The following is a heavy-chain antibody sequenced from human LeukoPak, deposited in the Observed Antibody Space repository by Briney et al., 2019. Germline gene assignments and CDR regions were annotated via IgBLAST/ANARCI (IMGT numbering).Heavy chain of an antibody. V-gene: IGHV4-38-2*01. J-gene: IGHJ3*02. Sequence: SETLSLTCAVSGYSISSGYYWGWIRQPPGKGLEWIGSIYHSGSTYYNPSLKSRVTISVDTSKNQFSLKLSSVTAADTAVYYCARQPPTGSGALDIWGQGTMVTVSS. D-gene: IGHD3-10*01. CDR1: GYSISSGYY. CDR2: IYHSGST. CDR3: ARQPPTGSGALDI.